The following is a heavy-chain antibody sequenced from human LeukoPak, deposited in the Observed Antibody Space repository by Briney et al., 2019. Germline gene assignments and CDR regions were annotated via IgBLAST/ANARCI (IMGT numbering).Heavy chain of an antibody. CDR3: AKFPPSGSGSPSNWFDP. J-gene: IGHJ5*02. Sequence: GGSLRLSCAASGFTFSSYAMSWVRQAPGKGLEWVSAISGSGGSTYYADSVKGRFTISRDNSKNTLYLQMNSLRAEDTAVYYCAKFPPSGSGSPSNWFDPWGQGTLVTVSS. D-gene: IGHD3-10*01. V-gene: IGHV3-23*01. CDR1: GFTFSSYA. CDR2: ISGSGGST.